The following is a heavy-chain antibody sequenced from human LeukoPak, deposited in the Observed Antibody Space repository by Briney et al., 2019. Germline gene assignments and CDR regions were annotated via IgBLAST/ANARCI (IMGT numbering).Heavy chain of an antibody. V-gene: IGHV1-69*01. CDR3: ARDGVGDFGVFDI. CDR2: IIPIFGTA. D-gene: IGHD3-10*01. J-gene: IGHJ3*02. CDR1: GGTFSSYA. Sequence: SVKVSCKASGGTFSSYAISWVRQAPGQGLEWMGGIIPIFGTANYAQKFQGRVTITADESTSTAYMELSSLRSEDTAVYYCARDGVGDFGVFDIWGQGTMVTVPS.